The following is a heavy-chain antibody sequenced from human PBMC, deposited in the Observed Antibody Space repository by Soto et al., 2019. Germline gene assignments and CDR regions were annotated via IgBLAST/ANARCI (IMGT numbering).Heavy chain of an antibody. D-gene: IGHD3-3*01. V-gene: IGHV4-59*08. CDR2: IYYSGST. CDR1: GGSISSYY. Sequence: SETLSLTCTVSGGSISSYYWSWIRQPPGKGLEWIGYIYYSGSTNYNPSLKSRVTISVDTSKNQFSLKLSSVTAADTAVYYCARSDFWSGYYLVDWGQGTLVTVSS. J-gene: IGHJ4*02. CDR3: ARSDFWSGYYLVD.